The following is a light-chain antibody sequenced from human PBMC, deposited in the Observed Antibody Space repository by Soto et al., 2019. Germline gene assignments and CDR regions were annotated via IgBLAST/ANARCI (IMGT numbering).Light chain of an antibody. CDR3: QQCDTTSFT. Sequence: EIVLTQSPGTLSLSPGEGATLSCKASQSVSSSYLAWYQQKPGQAPRLLIYAASTRAIGIPDRFSGSGSVTDFTLTISRREPANFAVYYCQQCDTTSFTFGPGTTLKIK. V-gene: IGKV3-20*01. CDR2: AAS. J-gene: IGKJ2*01. CDR1: QSVSSSY.